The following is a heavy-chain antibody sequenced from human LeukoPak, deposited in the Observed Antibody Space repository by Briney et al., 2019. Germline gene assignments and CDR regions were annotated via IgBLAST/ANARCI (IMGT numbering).Heavy chain of an antibody. Sequence: SETLSLTCAVSGYSISRGYHWGWIRQPPGKGLEWIGEINHSGSTNYNPSLKSRVTISVDTSKNQFSLKLSSVTAADTAVYYCARGCLVVVPAAPATKNWFDPWGQGTLVTVSS. CDR1: GYSISRGYH. CDR3: ARGCLVVVPAAPATKNWFDP. J-gene: IGHJ5*02. V-gene: IGHV4-38-2*01. D-gene: IGHD2-2*01. CDR2: INHSGST.